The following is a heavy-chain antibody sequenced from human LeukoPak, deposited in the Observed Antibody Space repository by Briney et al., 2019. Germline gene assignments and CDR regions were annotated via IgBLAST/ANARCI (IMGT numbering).Heavy chain of an antibody. CDR1: GFTVSSNY. V-gene: IGHV3-66*01. J-gene: IGHJ6*02. D-gene: IGHD4-17*01. CDR2: IYSGGST. CDR3: AKDLDYGDYYALRYYYYYGMDV. Sequence: PGGSLRLSCAASGFTVSSNYMSWVRQAPGKGLEWVSVIYSGGSTYYADSAKGRFTISRDNSKNTLSLQMNRRSAEDTAVYYCAKDLDYGDYYALRYYYYYGMDVWGQGNTVTVSS.